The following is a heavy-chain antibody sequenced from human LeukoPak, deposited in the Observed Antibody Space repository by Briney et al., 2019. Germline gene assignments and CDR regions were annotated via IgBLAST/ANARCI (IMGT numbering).Heavy chain of an antibody. CDR2: INPSGGRA. CDR1: GYTLTSHC. CDR3: ARDRYGAHYYYYYLDV. V-gene: IGHV1-46*01. Sequence: GASVKVSCKASGYTLTSHCMHWVRQAPGQGPEWMGIINPSGGRATYAQKFQGRVNMTTDTSTSTVYMELSSLRSEDTAVYYCARDRYGAHYYYYYLDVWGKGTTVTVSS. J-gene: IGHJ6*03. D-gene: IGHD4-17*01.